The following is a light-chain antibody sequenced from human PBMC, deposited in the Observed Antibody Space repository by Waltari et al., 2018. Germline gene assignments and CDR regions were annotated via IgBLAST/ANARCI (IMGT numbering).Light chain of an antibody. J-gene: IGLJ3*02. CDR1: SSDVGFYNY. CDR3: SSYTRINTLM. Sequence: QSALTQPASVSVSPGQSITISCTGTSSDVGFYNYVSWYKHHPGNPPKLLVDEASYRPVWISIRLSGSKSANTAVRTISVLQADDEADYYCSSYTRINTLMFGGGTKVTV. CDR2: EAS. V-gene: IGLV2-14*01.